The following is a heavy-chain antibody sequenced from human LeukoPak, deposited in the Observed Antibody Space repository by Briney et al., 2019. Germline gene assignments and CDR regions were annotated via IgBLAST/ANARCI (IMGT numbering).Heavy chain of an antibody. Sequence: GASVKVSCKASGGTFSSYAISWVRQAPGQGLEWMGGIIPIFGTANYAQKFQGRVTITTDESTNTAYMELSSLRSEDTAVYYCARVGGTRSDAFDIWGQGTMVTVSS. CDR3: ARVGGTRSDAFDI. CDR2: IIPIFGTA. D-gene: IGHD1-1*01. CDR1: GGTFSSYA. J-gene: IGHJ3*02. V-gene: IGHV1-69*05.